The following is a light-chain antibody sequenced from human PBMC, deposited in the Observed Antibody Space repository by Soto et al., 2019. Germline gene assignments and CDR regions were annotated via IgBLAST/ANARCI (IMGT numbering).Light chain of an antibody. CDR1: QSISTS. Sequence: DIVLTQSPATLSLSPGERATLSCRASQSISTSLAWYHHKPGQAPRLVIYDASKSAAGVPARVGGSGSGTEVTLTISNLEAEDLGTYYCHQRSAWPYTFGPGTNLDI. CDR3: HQRSAWPYT. V-gene: IGKV3-11*01. J-gene: IGKJ2*01. CDR2: DAS.